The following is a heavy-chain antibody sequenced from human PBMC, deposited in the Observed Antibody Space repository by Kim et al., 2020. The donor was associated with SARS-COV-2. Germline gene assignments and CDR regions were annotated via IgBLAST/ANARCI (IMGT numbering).Heavy chain of an antibody. CDR2: AT. Sequence: ATAYAASVKGRFTIYRDDSKNTAYLQMNSLKTEDTAVYYCTRHVYGTDYWGQGTLVTVSS. V-gene: IGHV3-73*01. J-gene: IGHJ4*02. D-gene: IGHD2-8*01. CDR3: TRHVYGTDY.